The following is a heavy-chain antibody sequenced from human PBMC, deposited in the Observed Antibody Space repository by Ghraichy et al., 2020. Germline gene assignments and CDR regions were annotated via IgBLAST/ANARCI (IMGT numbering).Heavy chain of an antibody. Sequence: GGSLRLSCAASGFTVSSNYMSWVRQAPGKGLEWVSVIYSGGSAYYADSVKGRFTISRDNSKNTLYLQMNSLRAEDTAVYYCARVPYSSGWYWYFDYWGQGTLVTVSS. V-gene: IGHV3-66*01. CDR2: IYSGGSA. CDR3: ARVPYSSGWYWYFDY. CDR1: GFTVSSNY. D-gene: IGHD6-19*01. J-gene: IGHJ4*02.